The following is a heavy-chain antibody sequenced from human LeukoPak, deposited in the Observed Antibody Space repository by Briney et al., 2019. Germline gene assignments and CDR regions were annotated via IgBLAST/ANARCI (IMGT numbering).Heavy chain of an antibody. D-gene: IGHD6-19*01. V-gene: IGHV4-59*01. Sequence: SETVSLTCIVSGGSIDSYYWTWLRQPPGKGLEWIAYIFYSASTNYNPSLKSRATITVDTSKNQFSLNLRSVTAADMAVYYCARGRTSGGYPHFDSWGQGIQVTVSS. CDR3: ARGRTSGGYPHFDS. CDR1: GGSIDSYY. CDR2: IFYSAST. J-gene: IGHJ4*02.